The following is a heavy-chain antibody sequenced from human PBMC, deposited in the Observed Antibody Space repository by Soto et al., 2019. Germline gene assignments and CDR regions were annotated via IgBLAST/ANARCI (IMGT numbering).Heavy chain of an antibody. CDR3: ARAGHCISTSCYAFDI. CDR2: MNPNSGNT. Sequence: GASVKVSCKASGYTFTSYDINWVQQATGQGLEWMGWMNPNSGNTGYAQKFQGRVTMTRNTSISTAYMELSSLRSEDTAVYYCARAGHCISTSCYAFDIWGQGTMVTVSS. V-gene: IGHV1-8*01. J-gene: IGHJ3*02. CDR1: GYTFTSYD. D-gene: IGHD2-2*01.